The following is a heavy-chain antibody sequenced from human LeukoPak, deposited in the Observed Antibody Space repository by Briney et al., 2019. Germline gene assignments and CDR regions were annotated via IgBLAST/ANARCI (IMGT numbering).Heavy chain of an antibody. CDR3: AKREQQLVYYYYYYYMDV. V-gene: IGHV3-23*01. Sequence: GGSLRLSCAASGFTFSSYAMRWVRQAPGKGLEWVSAISGSGGSTYYADSVKGRFTISRDNSKNTLYLQMNSLRAEDTAVYYCAKREQQLVYYYYYYYMDVWGKGTTVTVSS. CDR1: GFTFSSYA. CDR2: ISGSGGST. J-gene: IGHJ6*03. D-gene: IGHD6-13*01.